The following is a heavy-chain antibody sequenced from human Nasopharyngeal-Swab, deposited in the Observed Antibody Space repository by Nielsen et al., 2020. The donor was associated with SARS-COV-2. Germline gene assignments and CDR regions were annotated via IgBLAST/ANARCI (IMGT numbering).Heavy chain of an antibody. Sequence: GVLKISCAASGFTFSSYWMHWVRQAPGKGLVWVSRINSDGSSTSYADSVKGRFTISRDNAKNTLYLPMNSLRAEDTAVYYCARDSSDWFDPWGQGTLVTVSS. D-gene: IGHD6-6*01. CDR2: INSDGSST. J-gene: IGHJ5*02. V-gene: IGHV3-74*01. CDR3: ARDSSDWFDP. CDR1: GFTFSSYW.